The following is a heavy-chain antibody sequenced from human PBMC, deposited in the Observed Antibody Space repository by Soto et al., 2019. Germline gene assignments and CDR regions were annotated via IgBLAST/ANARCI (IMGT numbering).Heavy chain of an antibody. CDR3: ARGEVRGPFAI. D-gene: IGHD3-10*01. CDR2: IHNSGST. V-gene: IGHV4-30-4*01. Sequence: SETLSLTCTVSGGSMNSHDYYWSWIRQPPGKGLEWIGYIHNSGSTYYNPSLKSRLTISSDMSKNQFSLRLNSVTAADTALYFCARGEVRGPFAIWGQGTKVTVSS. CDR1: GGSMNSHDYY. J-gene: IGHJ3*02.